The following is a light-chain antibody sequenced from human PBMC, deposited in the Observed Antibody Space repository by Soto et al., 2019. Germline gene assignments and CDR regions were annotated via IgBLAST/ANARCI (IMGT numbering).Light chain of an antibody. Sequence: QSALTQPPSASGSPGQSVTISCTGTSSDVGGYNYVSWYQYHPGKAPRLVVYEVSKRPSGVPDRFSGSKSGNTASLTVSGLQTEDEADYYCTSYAGSLPVVFGGGTKLTVL. CDR2: EVS. J-gene: IGLJ2*01. CDR1: SSDVGGYNY. CDR3: TSYAGSLPVV. V-gene: IGLV2-8*01.